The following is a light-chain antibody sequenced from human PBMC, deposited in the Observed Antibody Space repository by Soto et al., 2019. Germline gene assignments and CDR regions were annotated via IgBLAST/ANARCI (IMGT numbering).Light chain of an antibody. CDR3: QQYNSYSRT. Sequence: DVQMSQSPFTMSAPVGDNVTITFGASQSITTWLAWYQQRPGKAPKLLIYDVSSLQSGVPSRFSGSGSGTEFTLPISSLQRDDFATYYCQQYNSYSRTFGQ. J-gene: IGKJ1*01. CDR2: DVS. V-gene: IGKV1-5*01. CDR1: QSITTW.